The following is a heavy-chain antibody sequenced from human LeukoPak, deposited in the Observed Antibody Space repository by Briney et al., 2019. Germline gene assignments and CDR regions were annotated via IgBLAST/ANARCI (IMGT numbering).Heavy chain of an antibody. Sequence: VKVSCKASGGTFSSYAISWVRQAPGQGLKWMGGIIPIFGTANYAQKFQGRVTITADESTSTAYMELSSLRSEDTAVYYCARVHESAYYYYGMDVWGQGTTVTVSS. CDR2: IIPIFGTA. V-gene: IGHV1-69*01. CDR3: ARVHESAYYYYGMDV. CDR1: GGTFSSYA. J-gene: IGHJ6*02.